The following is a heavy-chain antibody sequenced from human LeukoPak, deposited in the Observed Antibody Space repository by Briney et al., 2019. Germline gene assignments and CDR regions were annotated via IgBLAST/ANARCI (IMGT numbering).Heavy chain of an antibody. Sequence: SETLSLTCTVSGGSISSYYWSWIRQPPGKGPEWIGYIYYSGSTNYNPSLKSRVTISVDTSKNQFSLKLSSVTAADTAVYYCGRLARYCSGGTCYSDAFVIWGQGTMVTVSS. J-gene: IGHJ3*02. V-gene: IGHV4-59*01. CDR1: GGSISSYY. CDR3: GRLARYCSGGTCYSDAFVI. CDR2: IYYSGST. D-gene: IGHD2-15*01.